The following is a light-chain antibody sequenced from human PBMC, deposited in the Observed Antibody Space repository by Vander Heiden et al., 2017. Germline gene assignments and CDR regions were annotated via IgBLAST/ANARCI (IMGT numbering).Light chain of an antibody. Sequence: SYVLTPPPSVSVAPGQTAKITCGGNNIGTKTVHWYQQRPGQAPVLVIYDDSDRPSGIPERYSGSNSGNAATLTISRVEAGDEADYYCQVWDSTTDHHVFATGTKVTVL. J-gene: IGLJ1*01. CDR3: QVWDSTTDHHV. CDR2: DDS. V-gene: IGLV3-21*02. CDR1: NIGTKT.